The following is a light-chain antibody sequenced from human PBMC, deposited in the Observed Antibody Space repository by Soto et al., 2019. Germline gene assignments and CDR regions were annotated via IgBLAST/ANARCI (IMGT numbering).Light chain of an antibody. J-gene: IGKJ1*01. Sequence: EMVLTRSRGTLSLSPGERATLSCRASQSVSSSYLAWYQQKPGQAPRLLIYGASSRATGIPDRFSASGSGTDFTLTLSRLEPEDFAVYYCQHPWTFGQGTKVDIK. CDR2: GAS. CDR3: QHPWT. CDR1: QSVSSSY. V-gene: IGKV3-20*01.